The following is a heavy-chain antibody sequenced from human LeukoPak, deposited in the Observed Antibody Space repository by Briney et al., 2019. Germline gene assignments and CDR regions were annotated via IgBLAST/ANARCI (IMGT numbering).Heavy chain of an antibody. Sequence: GGSLRLSCAASGFTSSNYGMHWVRQAPGKGLEYVAAISTNGGSTYYTNSVKGRFTISRDNSKNTLYLQMGSLRPEDMAVYYCARVWWGMQLWFAYDIWGQGTVVTISS. J-gene: IGHJ3*02. CDR3: ARVWWGMQLWFAYDI. CDR2: ISTNGGST. V-gene: IGHV3-64*01. CDR1: GFTSSNYG. D-gene: IGHD5-18*01.